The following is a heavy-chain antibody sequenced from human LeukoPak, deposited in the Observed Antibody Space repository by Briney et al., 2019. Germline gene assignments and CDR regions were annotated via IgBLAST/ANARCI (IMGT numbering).Heavy chain of an antibody. CDR1: GFTFGSYS. CDR2: ISGSGDST. CDR3: AKGSSASCYSSVNF. Sequence: PGRSLRLSCAGSGFTFGSYSMSWVRQAPGKGLEWVSVISGSGDSTFYTDFVKGRFTISRDDSKNTLYLQMSSLRADDTAVYYCAKGSSASCYSSVNFWGQGTLVTVSS. V-gene: IGHV3-23*01. J-gene: IGHJ4*02. D-gene: IGHD2-15*01.